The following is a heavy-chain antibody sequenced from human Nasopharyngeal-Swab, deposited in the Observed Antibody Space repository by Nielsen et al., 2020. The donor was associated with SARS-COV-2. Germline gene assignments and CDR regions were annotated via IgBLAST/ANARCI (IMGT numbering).Heavy chain of an antibody. J-gene: IGHJ6*02. CDR3: AKVLAAAVAYYYGMDV. CDR2: ISDGGGST. Sequence: GESLKISCADTGFTFSYYAMNWVRQAPGKGLEWVSGISDGGGSTSYADSAKGRFTISRDNSKKTLYLQMNSLTAEDTAVYYCAKVLAAAVAYYYGMDVWGQGTRSPSP. D-gene: IGHD6-13*01. CDR1: GFTFSYYA. V-gene: IGHV3-23*01.